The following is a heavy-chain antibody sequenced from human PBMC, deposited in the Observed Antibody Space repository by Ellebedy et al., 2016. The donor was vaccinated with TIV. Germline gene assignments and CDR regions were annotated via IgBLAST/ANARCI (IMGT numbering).Heavy chain of an antibody. D-gene: IGHD3-10*01. J-gene: IGHJ3*02. Sequence: AASVKVSCKASGYTFASYGVSWVRQAPGQGLEWMGWVSANNGDTNYAQKLQGRVTITTDTSTSTAYMDLRSLRSDDTAVYYCARDFYYYGSGSWDDTFDIWGQGTMVTVSS. CDR3: ARDFYYYGSGSWDDTFDI. CDR1: GYTFASYG. CDR2: VSANNGDT. V-gene: IGHV1-18*01.